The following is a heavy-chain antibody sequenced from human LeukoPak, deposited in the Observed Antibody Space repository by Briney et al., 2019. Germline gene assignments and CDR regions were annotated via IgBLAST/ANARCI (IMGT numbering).Heavy chain of an antibody. J-gene: IGHJ3*02. CDR1: GGSISSGSYY. CDR2: IYTRGST. Sequence: PSETLSLTCTVSGGSISSGSYYWSWIRQPAGKGLVWIGRIYTRGSTNYNPSLKSRVTISVDTSKNQFSLKLSSVTAADTAVYYCAGTPGVGYCSSTSCYEGDAFDIWGQGTMVTVSS. CDR3: AGTPGVGYCSSTSCYEGDAFDI. V-gene: IGHV4-61*02. D-gene: IGHD2-2*01.